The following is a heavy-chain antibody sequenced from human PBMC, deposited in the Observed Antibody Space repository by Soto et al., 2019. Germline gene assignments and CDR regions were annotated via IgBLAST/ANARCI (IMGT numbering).Heavy chain of an antibody. CDR1: GFTFSSYE. Sequence: GGSLRLSCAASGFTFSSYEVNWVRQAPGKGLEWVSYISSSGSTIYYADSVKGRFTISRDNAKNSLYLQMNSLRAEDTAVYYCAKNTVTYDFDYWGQGTLVTVSS. J-gene: IGHJ4*02. V-gene: IGHV3-48*03. CDR3: AKNTVTYDFDY. D-gene: IGHD4-17*01. CDR2: ISSSGSTI.